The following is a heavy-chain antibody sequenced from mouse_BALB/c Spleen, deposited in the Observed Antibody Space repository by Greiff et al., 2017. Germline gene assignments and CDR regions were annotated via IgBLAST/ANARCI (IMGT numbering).Heavy chain of an antibody. Sequence: QGQLQQSGAELVRPGTSVKISCKASGYTFTNYWLGWVKQRPGHGLEWIGDIYPGGGYTNYNEKFKGKATLTADTSSSTAYMQLSSLTSEDSAVYFCARRGVYGSYAMDYWGQGTSVTVSS. J-gene: IGHJ4*01. V-gene: IGHV1-63*02. CDR3: ARRGVYGSYAMDY. CDR1: GYTFTNYW. CDR2: IYPGGGYT. D-gene: IGHD2-1*01.